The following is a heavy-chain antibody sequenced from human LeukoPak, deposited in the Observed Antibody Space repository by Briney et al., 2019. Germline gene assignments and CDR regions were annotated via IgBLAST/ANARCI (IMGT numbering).Heavy chain of an antibody. CDR1: GGSISSSSYY. D-gene: IGHD3-16*02. CDR3: ARSDYVWGSYRWSGAFDI. J-gene: IGHJ3*02. CDR2: IYYSGST. V-gene: IGHV4-39*01. Sequence: PSETLSLTCTVSGGSISSSSYYWGWIRQPPGKGLEWIGSIYYSGSTYYNPSLKSRVTISVDTSKNQFSLKLSSVTAADTAVYYCARSDYVWGSYRWSGAFDIWGQGTMVTVSS.